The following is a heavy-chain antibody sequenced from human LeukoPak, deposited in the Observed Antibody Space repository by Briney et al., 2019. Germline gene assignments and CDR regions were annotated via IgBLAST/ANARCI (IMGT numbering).Heavy chain of an antibody. CDR2: INWNGGST. V-gene: IGHV3-20*04. CDR3: ARAQTYGDSRLLLDY. J-gene: IGHJ4*02. Sequence: GGSLRLSCAASGFTFGNYGMSWVRQAPGRGLEWVSGINWNGGSTGYADSVEGRFTISRDNAKNSQYLQMNSLRVEDTALYYCARAQTYGDSRLLLDYWGQGTLVTVSS. D-gene: IGHD2-21*02. CDR1: GFTFGNYG.